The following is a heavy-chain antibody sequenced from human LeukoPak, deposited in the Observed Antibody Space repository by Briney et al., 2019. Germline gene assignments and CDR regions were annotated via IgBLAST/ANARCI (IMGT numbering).Heavy chain of an antibody. CDR2: IYYSGST. J-gene: IGHJ2*01. CDR1: GGSFSSGDYY. Sequence: SETLSLTCTVSGGSFSSGDYYWSWIRQPPGKGLEWIVYIYYSGSTYYNPSLKSRVTISVDTSKNQFSLKLSSVTAADTAVYYCARDYYGPGSLRYFDLWGRGTLVTVSS. V-gene: IGHV4-30-4*01. D-gene: IGHD3-10*01. CDR3: ARDYYGPGSLRYFDL.